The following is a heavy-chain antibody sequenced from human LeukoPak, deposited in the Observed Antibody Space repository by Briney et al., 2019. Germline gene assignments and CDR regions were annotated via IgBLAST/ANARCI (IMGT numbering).Heavy chain of an antibody. V-gene: IGHV4-4*07. Sequence: SETLSLTCTVSGGSIGSYYWSWIRQPAGKGLEWIGRIYTSGSTNYNPSLKSRVTMSVDTSKNQFSLKLSSVTAADTAVYYCAREVVPAAILNWFDPWGQGTLVTVSS. D-gene: IGHD2-2*01. J-gene: IGHJ5*02. CDR2: IYTSGST. CDR3: AREVVPAAILNWFDP. CDR1: GGSIGSYY.